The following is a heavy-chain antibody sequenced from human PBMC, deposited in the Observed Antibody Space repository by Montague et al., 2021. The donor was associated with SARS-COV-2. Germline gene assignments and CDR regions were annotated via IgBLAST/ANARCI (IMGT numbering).Heavy chain of an antibody. V-gene: IGHV3-48*03. CDR2: ISNSGDTK. J-gene: IGHJ4*02. CDR1: GFIFSSYE. CDR3: ARAGEDYYYDSSGFLY. Sequence: RLSLSASGFIFSSYEMNWVRQAPGKGLEWVSYISNSGDTKYYADSVKGRFTISRDNAKNSLYLQMSSLRAEDTAVYYCARAGEDYYYDSSGFLYWGQGILVTVSS. D-gene: IGHD3-22*01.